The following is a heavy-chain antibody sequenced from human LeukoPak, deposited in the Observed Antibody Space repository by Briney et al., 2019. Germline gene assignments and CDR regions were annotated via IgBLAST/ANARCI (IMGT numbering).Heavy chain of an antibody. Sequence: GGSLRLSCEASGFTFSDYYMTWIRQAPGKGLEWVSYISGSSTYTNYADSVKGRFAISRDNAKNSLYLQMNSLRAEDTAVYYCARFDYADYLAFDYWGQGTLVTVSS. CDR2: ISGSSTYT. J-gene: IGHJ4*02. V-gene: IGHV3-11*06. D-gene: IGHD4-17*01. CDR3: ARFDYADYLAFDY. CDR1: GFTFSDYY.